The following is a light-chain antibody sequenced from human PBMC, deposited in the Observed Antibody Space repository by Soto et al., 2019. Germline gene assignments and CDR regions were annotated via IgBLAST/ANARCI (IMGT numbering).Light chain of an antibody. CDR1: QSINSW. V-gene: IGKV1-5*03. Sequence: DIQMTQSPSTLSASVGDRVTITCRASQSINSWLAWYQQKPGRAPKLLIYKASSLESGVPSRFSGSESGTEFTLTISSLQPDDFATYYCQQYHSYPRAFGPGTKVDIK. J-gene: IGKJ3*01. CDR3: QQYHSYPRA. CDR2: KAS.